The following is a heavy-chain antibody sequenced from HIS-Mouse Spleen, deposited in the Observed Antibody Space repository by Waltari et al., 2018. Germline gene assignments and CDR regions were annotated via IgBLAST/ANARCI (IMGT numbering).Heavy chain of an antibody. CDR2: IYHSGST. CDR3: ARGPPTGDAFDI. D-gene: IGHD1-1*01. CDR1: GYSISRGSY. Sequence: QVQLQESGPGLVKPSETLSLTCTVPGYSISRGSYWGWIRQPPGKGLEWIGSIYHSGSTYYNPSLKSRVTISVDTSKNQFSLKLSSVTAADTAVYYCARGPPTGDAFDIWGQGTMVTVSS. V-gene: IGHV4-38-2*02. J-gene: IGHJ3*02.